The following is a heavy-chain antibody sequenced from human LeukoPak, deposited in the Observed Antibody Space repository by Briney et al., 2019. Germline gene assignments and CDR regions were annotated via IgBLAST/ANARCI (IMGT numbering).Heavy chain of an antibody. CDR2: IYPGDSDI. J-gene: IGHJ4*02. CDR3: ARRSDDCAGDCYNFDY. V-gene: IGHV5-51*01. D-gene: IGHD2-21*01. Sequence: GESPRISCKGSGYSFTTYWIGWVRQMPGKGLEWMGFIYPGDSDIRYSPSFQGQVTISADKSINTAYLQWSSLKASDTAMYYCARRSDDCAGDCYNFDYWGQGTLVTVSS. CDR1: GYSFTTYW.